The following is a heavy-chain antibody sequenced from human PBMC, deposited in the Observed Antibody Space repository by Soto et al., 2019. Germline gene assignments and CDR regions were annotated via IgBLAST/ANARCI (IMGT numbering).Heavy chain of an antibody. CDR3: TTVGPRGITSKPAPRNLTPRIAGY. J-gene: IGHJ4*02. V-gene: IGHV3-15*07. CDR2: IKSKTDGGTT. Sequence: GGSLRLSCAASGFTFSNAWMNWVRQAPGKGLEWVGRIKSKTDGGTTDYAAPVKGRFTISRDDSKNTLYLQMNSLKTEDTAVYYCTTVGPRGITSKPAPRNLTPRIAGYWGQGTLVTVSS. D-gene: IGHD3-16*01. CDR1: GFTFSNAW.